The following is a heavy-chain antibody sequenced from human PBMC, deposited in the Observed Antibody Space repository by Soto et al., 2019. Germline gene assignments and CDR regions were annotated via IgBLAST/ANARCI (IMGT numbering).Heavy chain of an antibody. J-gene: IGHJ6*02. V-gene: IGHV3-33*01. CDR2: IWHDGNNK. D-gene: IGHD1-26*01. CDR3: ASDLVGASDSYGLDV. CDR1: GFTFSNYG. Sequence: QVQLVESGGGVVQPGRSLRLSCAASGFTFSNYGMHWVRQAPGKGLVWVAIIWHDGNNKYYADSVRGRFIISRDNSKNRLYLQMNSLRAEDTAVYYCASDLVGASDSYGLDVWGQGPPVTVSS.